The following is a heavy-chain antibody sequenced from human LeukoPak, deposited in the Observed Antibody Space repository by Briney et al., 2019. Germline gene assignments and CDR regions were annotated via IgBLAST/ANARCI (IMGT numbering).Heavy chain of an antibody. CDR3: ARAQVGSSWFLVGDYMDV. V-gene: IGHV4-39*07. J-gene: IGHJ6*03. D-gene: IGHD6-13*01. Sequence: SETLSLSCTVSGVSISSSSYYWGCIRQPPGKGLEWIVSIYYSGSTYYNPSLKSRVTTSLDTSKNQLSLKLSSVTAADTAVYYCARAQVGSSWFLVGDYMDVWGKGTTVTVSS. CDR1: GVSISSSSYY. CDR2: IYYSGST.